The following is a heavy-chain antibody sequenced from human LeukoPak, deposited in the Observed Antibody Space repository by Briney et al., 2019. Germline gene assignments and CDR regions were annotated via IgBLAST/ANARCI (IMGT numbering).Heavy chain of an antibody. D-gene: IGHD4-17*01. Sequence: PGGSLRLSCTASGFTFGDYAMSWVRKAPGKGLGLVGFVRSKADGGTTEYAASVKGRFTISRDDSKSIAYLQMNSLKTEDTAVYYCTRAQHDYGDYVYYYYYYYMDVWGKGTTVTIS. CDR1: GFTFGDYA. CDR2: VRSKADGGTT. CDR3: TRAQHDYGDYVYYYYYYYMDV. V-gene: IGHV3-49*04. J-gene: IGHJ6*03.